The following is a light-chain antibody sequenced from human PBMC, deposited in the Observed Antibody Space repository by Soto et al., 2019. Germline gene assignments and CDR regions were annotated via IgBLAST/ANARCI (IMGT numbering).Light chain of an antibody. Sequence: ALTQPPSASGSPGQSVTISCSGTSSDVGGYDSVSWYQHHPGKVPKLIIFDVDKWPSGVPDRFSGFESGNTASLTVSGLRAEDEADYYCSSYAGSNTFVFGTGTKVTVL. CDR2: DVD. CDR3: SSYAGSNTFV. V-gene: IGLV2-8*01. CDR1: SSDVGGYDS. J-gene: IGLJ1*01.